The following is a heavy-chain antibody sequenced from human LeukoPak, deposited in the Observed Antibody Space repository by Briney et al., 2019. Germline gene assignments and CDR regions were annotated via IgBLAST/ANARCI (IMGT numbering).Heavy chain of an antibody. CDR3: ARLQGDSTAVFDY. D-gene: IGHD2-21*01. CDR1: GGSISGDY. V-gene: IGHV4-59*01. CDR2: IYYSGGT. J-gene: IGHJ4*02. Sequence: PSETLSLTRTVSGGSISGDYWSWIRQPPGKGLEWVAYIYYSGGTNYNPSLKSRVTISVDTSKNQFSLRLTSVTAADTAVYYCARLQGDSTAVFDYWGRGTLVSVSS.